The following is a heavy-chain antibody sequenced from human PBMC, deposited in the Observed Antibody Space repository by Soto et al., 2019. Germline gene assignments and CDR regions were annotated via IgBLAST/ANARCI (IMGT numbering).Heavy chain of an antibody. D-gene: IGHD2-2*01. J-gene: IGHJ6*03. CDR1: PLTFSSYS. CDR3: AREMIVGYCSSTSCPWVNYYYCMNA. Sequence: GGSLRHSDAASPLTFSSYSMNCVRQAPGKWLERVSYINSSSSTIYYADSVKGRVTISRDNAKNSLYLQINSLRAEDSAAHHCAREMIVGYCSSTSCPWVNYYYCMNAWGKWTTVT. V-gene: IGHV3-48*01. CDR2: INSSSSTI.